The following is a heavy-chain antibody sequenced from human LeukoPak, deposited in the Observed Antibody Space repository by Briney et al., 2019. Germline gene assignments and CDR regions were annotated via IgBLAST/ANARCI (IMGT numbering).Heavy chain of an antibody. J-gene: IGHJ5*02. CDR3: ARQGGYRSGGSCFVWFDP. CDR1: GGSISSSSYY. CDR2: IYYSGST. V-gene: IGHV4-39*01. Sequence: PSETLSLTCTVSGGSISSSSYYWGWIRQPPGKGLEWIGSIYYSGSTYYNPSLKSRVTISVDTSKNQFSLKLSSVTAADTAVYYCARQGGYRSGGSCFVWFDPWGQGTLVTVSS. D-gene: IGHD2-15*01.